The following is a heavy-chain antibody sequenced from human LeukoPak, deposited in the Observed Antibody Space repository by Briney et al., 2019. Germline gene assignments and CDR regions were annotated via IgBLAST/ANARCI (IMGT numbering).Heavy chain of an antibody. Sequence: GGSLRLSCTASGFTFRIYAMSWVRQAPGKGLEWVANIKQDGSEKYYVDSVKGRFTISRDNAKNSLYLQMNSLRAEDTAVYYCARLSSSWYMGEYYFDYWGQGTLVTVSS. CDR3: ARLSSSWYMGEYYFDY. CDR1: GFTFRIYA. J-gene: IGHJ4*02. D-gene: IGHD6-13*01. V-gene: IGHV3-7*01. CDR2: IKQDGSEK.